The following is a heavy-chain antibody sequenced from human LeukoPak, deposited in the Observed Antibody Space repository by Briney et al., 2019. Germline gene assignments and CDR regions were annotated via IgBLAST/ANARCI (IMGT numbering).Heavy chain of an antibody. Sequence: PSETLSLTCTVSGGSISSYYWSWIRQPPGKGLEWIGYIYYSGSTNYNPSLKSRVTISVDTSKNQFSLKLSSVTAADTAVYYCARFRRWYYYDSSGYWPYAFDIWGQGTMVTVSS. D-gene: IGHD3-22*01. CDR2: IYYSGST. J-gene: IGHJ3*02. V-gene: IGHV4-59*01. CDR3: ARFRRWYYYDSSGYWPYAFDI. CDR1: GGSISSYY.